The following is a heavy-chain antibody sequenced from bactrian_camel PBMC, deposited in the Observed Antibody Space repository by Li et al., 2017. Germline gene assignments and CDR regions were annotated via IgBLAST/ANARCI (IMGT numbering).Heavy chain of an antibody. D-gene: IGHD5*01. J-gene: IGHJ4*01. V-gene: IGHV3-2*01. CDR2: INLRGRST. Sequence: HVQLVESGGGLVQPGGSLRLSCAGSGLTFSDYYANWDRQAPGRGLEWVSSINLRGRSTYYSDSVKGRFTISRDNAKNTLYLQLNSLKTEDTAMYYCAPPPAGVSGQGTQVTVS. CDR1: GLTFSDYY.